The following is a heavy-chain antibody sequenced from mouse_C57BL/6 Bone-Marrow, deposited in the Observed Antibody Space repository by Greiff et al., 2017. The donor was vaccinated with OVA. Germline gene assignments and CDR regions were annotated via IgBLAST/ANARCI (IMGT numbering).Heavy chain of an antibody. V-gene: IGHV1-61*01. Sequence: QVQLQQPGAELVRPGSSVKLSCKASGFTFTSYWMDWVKQRPGQGLAWIGNIYPSDSETHYTQKLKDNATSTVDKSSSTAYMQLSSLTSEDSAVYYCANHYYGVGGTGTTVTVTA. J-gene: IGHJ1*03. CDR1: GFTFTSYW. CDR2: IYPSDSET. CDR3: ANHYYGV.